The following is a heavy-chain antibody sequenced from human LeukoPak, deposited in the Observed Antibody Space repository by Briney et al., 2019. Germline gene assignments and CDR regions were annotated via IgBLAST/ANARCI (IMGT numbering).Heavy chain of an antibody. J-gene: IGHJ3*02. CDR1: GYAFSSFG. CDR3: ARVRAVAGLVDAFDK. CDR2: ISAYDGNT. Sequence: ASVTVSCKASGYAFSSFGVTWVRQAPGQGLEWMGWISAYDGNTNYAQKVQDRVTMKTDTSTNTAYMEMRSLTYDDTAVYYCARVRAVAGLVDAFDKWGQGTMVTVSS. D-gene: IGHD6-19*01. V-gene: IGHV1-18*04.